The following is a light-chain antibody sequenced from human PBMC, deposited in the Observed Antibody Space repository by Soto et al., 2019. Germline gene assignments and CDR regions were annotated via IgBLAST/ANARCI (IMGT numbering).Light chain of an antibody. CDR1: SSDVGAYNY. CDR2: EVS. V-gene: IGLV2-8*01. CDR3: SSYAGSSTV. J-gene: IGLJ1*01. Sequence: QSALTQPPPASGSPGQSVTISCTGTSSDVGAYNYVSWYQQHPGKAPKLMIYEVSYRPSGVPDRFSGSKSGNTASLTVSGLQAEDEADYYCSSYAGSSTVFGTGTKGTVL.